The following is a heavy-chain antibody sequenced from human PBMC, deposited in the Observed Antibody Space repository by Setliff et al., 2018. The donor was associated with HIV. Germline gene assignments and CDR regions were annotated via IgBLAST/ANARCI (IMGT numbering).Heavy chain of an antibody. Sequence: SETLSLTCTVSGGSISGHYWSWIRQPPGRGLEWIGYIYSSGSTNFNPPLQSRVTISVDTSKNQFSLKLSSVTAADTAVYYCARGLRITIFGVVIFGWFDPWGQGTLVTVSS. D-gene: IGHD3-3*01. CDR3: ARGLRITIFGVVIFGWFDP. CDR1: GGSISGHY. J-gene: IGHJ5*02. CDR2: IYSSGST. V-gene: IGHV4-4*09.